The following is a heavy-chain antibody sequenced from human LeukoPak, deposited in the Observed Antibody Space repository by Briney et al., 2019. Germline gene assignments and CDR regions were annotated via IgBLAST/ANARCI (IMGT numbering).Heavy chain of an antibody. CDR1: GFIFPNAW. J-gene: IGHJ4*02. V-gene: IGHV3-15*07. CDR3: TTDDGYYYDSSGPCGY. D-gene: IGHD3-22*01. Sequence: GGSLRLSCAASGFIFPNAWMNWVRQAPGKGLEWVGRIKSKTDGGTTDYAAPVKGRFTISRDDSKNTLYLQMNSLKTEDTAVYYCTTDDGYYYDSSGPCGYWGQGALVTVSS. CDR2: IKSKTDGGTT.